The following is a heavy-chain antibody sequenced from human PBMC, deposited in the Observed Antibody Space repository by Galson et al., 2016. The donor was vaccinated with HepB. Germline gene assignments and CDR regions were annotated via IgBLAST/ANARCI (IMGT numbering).Heavy chain of an antibody. J-gene: IGHJ1*01. CDR3: ATSILAAGIFSD. V-gene: IGHV3-33*01. Sequence: SLRLSCAASGFSFSTHGMNWVRQAPGRGLEWVAVIWYDGSDQYYADSVEGRFTISRDNSKSILYLQMNSLRAEDTAVYYCATSILAAGIFSDWGQGTLVTVSS. CDR1: GFSFSTHG. D-gene: IGHD6-13*01. CDR2: IWYDGSDQ.